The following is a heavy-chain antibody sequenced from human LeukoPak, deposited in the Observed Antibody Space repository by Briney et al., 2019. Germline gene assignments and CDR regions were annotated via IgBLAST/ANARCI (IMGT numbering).Heavy chain of an antibody. CDR2: ISGSSDTT. CDR3: AKDFGSAWSRLFY. Sequence: PGGSLRLSCAASGFTFSSYAMSWVRQAPGKGLEWASAISGSSDTTYYADSVKGRFSISRDNSKNTLSLQMHTLRAEDTAVYFCAKDFGSAWSRLFYWGQGTLVTVSS. V-gene: IGHV3-23*01. CDR1: GFTFSSYA. D-gene: IGHD6-19*01. J-gene: IGHJ4*02.